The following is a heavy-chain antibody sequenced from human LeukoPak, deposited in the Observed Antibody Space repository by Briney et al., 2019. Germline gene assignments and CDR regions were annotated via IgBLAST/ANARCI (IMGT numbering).Heavy chain of an antibody. Sequence: SETLSLTCTVSGGSISSYYWSWIRQPPGKGLEWIGHIYYSGTTNYNPSLKSRVTISVDTSKNQFSLKLSSVTAADTAVYYCARRMYSGSLDYWGQGTLVTVSS. CDR1: GGSISSYY. J-gene: IGHJ4*02. CDR3: ARRMYSGSLDY. CDR2: IYYSGTT. V-gene: IGHV4-59*08. D-gene: IGHD6-6*01.